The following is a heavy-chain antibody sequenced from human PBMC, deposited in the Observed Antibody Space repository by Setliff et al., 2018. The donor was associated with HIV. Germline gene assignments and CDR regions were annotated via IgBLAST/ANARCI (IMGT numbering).Heavy chain of an antibody. V-gene: IGHV4-4*07. CDR2: LHISGNS. J-gene: IGHJ4*02. CDR3: AREGGTDRYFDY. D-gene: IGHD3-16*01. Sequence: PSETLSLTCNVSGASISSHYWSWIRQAAGKGLEWVGRLHISGNSNYSPSLKRRVNMSIDTSKNQFSLKVLSVTAADTAVYYCAREGGTDRYFDYWGPGTPVTVSS. CDR1: GASISSHY.